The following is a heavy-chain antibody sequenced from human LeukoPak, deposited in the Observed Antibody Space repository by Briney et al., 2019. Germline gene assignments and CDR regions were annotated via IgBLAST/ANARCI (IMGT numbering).Heavy chain of an antibody. J-gene: IGHJ3*01. V-gene: IGHV1-18*01. CDR2: ISAYNGNT. CDR1: GYTFTSYG. CDR3: ATDLDRRIFGVVGS. D-gene: IGHD3-3*01. Sequence: ASVKVSCKASGYTFTSYGISWVRQAPGQGLEWMGWISAYNGNTNYAQKLQGRVTMTTDTSTSTAYMELSSLRSEDTAVYYCATDLDRRIFGVVGSWGQGTMVTVSS.